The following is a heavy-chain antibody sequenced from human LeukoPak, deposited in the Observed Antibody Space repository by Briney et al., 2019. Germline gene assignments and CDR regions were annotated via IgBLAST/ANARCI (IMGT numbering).Heavy chain of an antibody. J-gene: IGHJ2*01. CDR1: GFTFSNYG. CDR2: ISYDGSSK. Sequence: GRSLRLSCAASGFTFSNYGIHWVRQAPGKGLEWVAVISYDGSSKYYADSVKGRFTISRDNSKNTLYLQINSVRAEDTAVYYCARDMYSGSSVGYFDLWGRGTLVIVSS. V-gene: IGHV3-30*03. D-gene: IGHD1-26*01. CDR3: ARDMYSGSSVGYFDL.